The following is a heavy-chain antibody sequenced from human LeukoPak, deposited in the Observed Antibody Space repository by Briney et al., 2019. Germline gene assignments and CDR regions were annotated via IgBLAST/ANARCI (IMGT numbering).Heavy chain of an antibody. Sequence: GGSLRLSCAASGFTFSSYSMNWVRQAPGKGLEWVSSISGSSSYIYYADSVKGRFTISRDNAKNSLYLQMNSLRAEDTAVYYCARAAGDSSGYYPNWFDPWGQGTLVTVSS. V-gene: IGHV3-21*01. CDR3: ARAAGDSSGYYPNWFDP. D-gene: IGHD3-22*01. CDR1: GFTFSSYS. J-gene: IGHJ5*02. CDR2: ISGSSSYI.